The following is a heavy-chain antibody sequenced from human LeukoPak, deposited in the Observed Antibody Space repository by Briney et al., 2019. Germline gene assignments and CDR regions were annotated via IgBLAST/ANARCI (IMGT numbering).Heavy chain of an antibody. CDR2: ISAYNGNT. Sequence: ASVKVSCKASGYTFTSYGISWVRQAPGQGLEWMGWISAYNGNTNYAQKLQGRVTMTADTSTSTAYMELRSLRSDDTAVYYCARGRAAAATGWFDPWGQGTLVTVSA. CDR3: ARGRAAAATGWFDP. V-gene: IGHV1-18*04. CDR1: GYTFTSYG. J-gene: IGHJ5*02. D-gene: IGHD6-13*01.